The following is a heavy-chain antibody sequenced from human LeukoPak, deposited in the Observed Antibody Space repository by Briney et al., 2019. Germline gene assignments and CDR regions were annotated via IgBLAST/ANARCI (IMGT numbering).Heavy chain of an antibody. Sequence: GGSLRLSCAASGFTFSSYTMNWVRQAPGKGLEWVSAIGGSGDTTYYADSVKGRFTISRDNAKNSLYLQMNSLRAEDTAVYYCARELTGWPFDYWGQGTLVSVSS. V-gene: IGHV3-23*01. CDR1: GFTFSSYT. CDR3: ARELTGWPFDY. CDR2: IGGSGDTT. J-gene: IGHJ4*02. D-gene: IGHD6-19*01.